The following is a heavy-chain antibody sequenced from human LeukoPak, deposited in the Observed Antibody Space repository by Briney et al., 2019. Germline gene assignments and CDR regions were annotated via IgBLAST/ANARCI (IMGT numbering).Heavy chain of an antibody. J-gene: IGHJ4*02. Sequence: GRSLRLSCAASGFTFSSYGMHWVRQAPGKGLEWVAVISYDGSNKYYADSVKGRFTVSRDNSNNTLYLQMNSLRAEDTAVYYCAKLWTGTTSYWGQGTLVTVSS. V-gene: IGHV3-30*18. CDR1: GFTFSSYG. CDR3: AKLWTGTTSY. D-gene: IGHD1-1*01. CDR2: ISYDGSNK.